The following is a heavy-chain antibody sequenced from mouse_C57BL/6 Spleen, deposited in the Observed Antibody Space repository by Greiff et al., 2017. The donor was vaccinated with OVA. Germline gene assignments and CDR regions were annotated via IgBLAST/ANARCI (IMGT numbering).Heavy chain of an antibody. CDR2: IDPETGGT. D-gene: IGHD1-1*01. CDR3: TPLYYGSSYRYFDY. Sequence: QVQLQQSGAELVRPGASVTLSCKASGYTFTDYEMHWVKQTPVHGLEWIGAIDPETGGTAYNQKFTGKAILTADKSSSTAYMELRSLTSEDSAVYYCTPLYYGSSYRYFDYWGQGTTLTVSS. V-gene: IGHV1-15*01. J-gene: IGHJ2*01. CDR1: GYTFTDYE.